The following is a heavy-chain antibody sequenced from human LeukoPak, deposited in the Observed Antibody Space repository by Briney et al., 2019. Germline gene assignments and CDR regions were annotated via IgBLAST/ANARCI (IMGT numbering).Heavy chain of an antibody. V-gene: IGHV4-4*02. D-gene: IGHD5-18*01. CDR3: ARREIGGFNYGLFGY. CDR2: IYHSGST. J-gene: IGHJ4*02. Sequence: PSETLSLTCAVSGASISSSNWWSWVRQPPGKGLEWIGDIYHSGSTNYNPSLKSRVTMSVDKSNSQFSLRLSSVTAADTAVYYCARREIGGFNYGLFGYWRQGTLVTVSS. CDR1: GASISSSNW.